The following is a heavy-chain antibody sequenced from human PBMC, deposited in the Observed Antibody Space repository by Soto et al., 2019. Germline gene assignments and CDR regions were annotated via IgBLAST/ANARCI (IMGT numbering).Heavy chain of an antibody. CDR1: GGSISSSSYY. CDR2: ISYSGST. D-gene: IGHD3-10*01. Sequence: QLQLQESGPGLVKPSETLSLTCTVSGGSISSSSYYWGWIRQPPGKGLEWIGSISYSGSTYSHPSLKSRVTISVDTSKNQFSLKLTSVTAADPAVYYCASLTDWGSGNSWGQGNLVTVSS. J-gene: IGHJ4*02. CDR3: ASLTDWGSGNS. V-gene: IGHV4-39*01.